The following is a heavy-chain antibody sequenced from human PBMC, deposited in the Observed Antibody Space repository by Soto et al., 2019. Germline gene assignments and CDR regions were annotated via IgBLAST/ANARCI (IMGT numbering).Heavy chain of an antibody. Sequence: SVKVSCKASGGTFSSYAISWVRRAPGQGLEWMGGIIPIFGTANYAQKFQGRVTITADESTSTAYMELSSLRSEDTAVYYCAREYYDSSGYPGYYFDYWGQGTLVTAPQ. D-gene: IGHD3-22*01. CDR2: IIPIFGTA. V-gene: IGHV1-69*13. CDR1: GGTFSSYA. CDR3: AREYYDSSGYPGYYFDY. J-gene: IGHJ4*02.